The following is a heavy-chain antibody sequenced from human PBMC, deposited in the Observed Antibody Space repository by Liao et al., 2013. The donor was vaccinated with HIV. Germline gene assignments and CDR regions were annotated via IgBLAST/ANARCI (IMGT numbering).Heavy chain of an antibody. CDR2: IHTSGST. CDR1: GGSINSGNYY. J-gene: IGHJ6*03. D-gene: IGHD3-16*01. CDR3: AIGGYDDVWGSPRNYYYMDV. Sequence: QVQLQESGPGLVKPSQTLSLTCTVSGGSINSGNYYWSWIRQPAGKGLEWIGRIHTSGSTNYNPSLKSRVTISVDTPKNHFSLRLSSVTAADSALYYCAIGGYDDVWGSPRNYYYMDVWGKGTTVTVSS. V-gene: IGHV4-61*02.